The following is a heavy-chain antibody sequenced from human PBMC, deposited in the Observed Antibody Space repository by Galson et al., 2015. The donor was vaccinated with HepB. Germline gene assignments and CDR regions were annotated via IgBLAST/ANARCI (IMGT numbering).Heavy chain of an antibody. J-gene: IGHJ4*02. CDR3: ARGPRRHYYGSGPPDY. CDR2: INPNSGGT. CDR1: GYTFTGYY. Sequence: SVKVSCKASGYTFTGYYMHWVRQAPGQGLEWMGWINPNSGGTNYAQKFQGRVTMTRDTSISTAYMELSRLRSDDTAVYYCARGPRRHYYGSGPPDYWGQGTLVTVSS. V-gene: IGHV1-2*02. D-gene: IGHD3-10*01.